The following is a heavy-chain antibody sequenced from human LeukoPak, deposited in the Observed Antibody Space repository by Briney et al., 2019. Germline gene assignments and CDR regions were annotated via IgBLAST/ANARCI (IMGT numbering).Heavy chain of an antibody. D-gene: IGHD2-2*01. Sequence: PSETLSLTCTVSNGSISSGSYYWGWIRQPPGKGPEWIGSIYYSGHTYYNSSLKSRVTISVDTSKNQFSLKLSSVIAADTAVYYCARTTEGYCSSASCFGFSYSYYMDVWGKGTTVTISS. CDR1: NGSISSGSYY. CDR2: IYYSGHT. J-gene: IGHJ6*03. CDR3: ARTTEGYCSSASCFGFSYSYYMDV. V-gene: IGHV4-39*07.